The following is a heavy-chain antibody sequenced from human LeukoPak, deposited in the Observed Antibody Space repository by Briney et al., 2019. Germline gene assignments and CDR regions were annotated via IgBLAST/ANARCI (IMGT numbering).Heavy chain of an antibody. CDR1: GFTFSSYG. CDR2: ISYDGSNK. Sequence: GGSLRLSCAASGFTFSSYGMHWVRQAPGKGLEWVAVISYDGSNKYYADSVKGRFTIFRDNSKNTLYLQMNSLRAEDTAVYYCAKDGGGYSSSTAVFDYWGQGTLVTVSS. J-gene: IGHJ4*02. D-gene: IGHD6-13*01. V-gene: IGHV3-30*18. CDR3: AKDGGGYSSSTAVFDY.